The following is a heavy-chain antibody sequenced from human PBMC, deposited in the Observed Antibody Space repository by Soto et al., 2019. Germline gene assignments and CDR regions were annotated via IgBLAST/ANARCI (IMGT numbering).Heavy chain of an antibody. J-gene: IGHJ3*02. CDR2: INHRGST. D-gene: IGHD3-16*01. V-gene: IGHV4-34*01. CDR3: ARSPLGYDYVRQTWREVGDSFDI. Sequence: NPSETLSLTCAVNGGSFSGYYWTWIRQSPGKGLEWIGAINHRGSTDHNPSLKSRVTISVDTSRTQFSLRLSSVTVADTAVYYCARSPLGYDYVRQTWREVGDSFDIWGRGTLVTVSS. CDR1: GGSFSGYY.